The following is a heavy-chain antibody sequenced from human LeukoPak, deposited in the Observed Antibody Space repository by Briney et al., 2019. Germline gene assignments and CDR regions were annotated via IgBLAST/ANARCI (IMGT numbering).Heavy chain of an antibody. CDR1: GGSFSGYY. CDR2: INHSGST. CDR3: ARLAALGVDY. V-gene: IGHV4-34*01. D-gene: IGHD6-25*01. J-gene: IGHJ4*02. Sequence: SETLSLTCAVYGGSFSGYYWSWIRQPPGKGLEWIGEINHSGSTNYNPSLKSRVTISVDTSKNQFSLKLSSVTAADTAVYYCARLAALGVDYWGQGTLVTVSS.